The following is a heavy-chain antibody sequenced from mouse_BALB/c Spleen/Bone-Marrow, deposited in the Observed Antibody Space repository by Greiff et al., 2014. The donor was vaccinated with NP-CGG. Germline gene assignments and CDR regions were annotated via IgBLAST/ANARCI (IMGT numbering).Heavy chain of an antibody. CDR3: ARRGFITTVVEGYFDY. V-gene: IGHV1-39*01. D-gene: IGHD1-1*01. Sequence: EVQLQQSGPELEKPGASVKISCKASGYSFTGYNMNWVKQSNGKSLEWIGNIDPYYGGTSYNQKFKGKATLTVDKSSSTAYMQLKSLTSEDSAVHYCARRGFITTVVEGYFDYWGQGTTLTVSS. J-gene: IGHJ2*01. CDR2: IDPYYGGT. CDR1: GYSFTGYN.